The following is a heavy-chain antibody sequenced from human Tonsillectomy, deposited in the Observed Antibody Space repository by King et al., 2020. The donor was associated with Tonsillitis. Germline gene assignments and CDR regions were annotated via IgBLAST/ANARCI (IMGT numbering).Heavy chain of an antibody. Sequence: QLPESGPGLVKPSETLSLTCTVSGGSISSDTYYWAWIRQPPGKGLEWLGNIFYRGSTYYNPSLESRVTMSIDTSKNQFSLKLSSVTASDTAVYYCAKEVGDRVLGYVFEMWGQGTMVTVSS. CDR1: GGSISSDTYY. D-gene: IGHD1-26*01. J-gene: IGHJ3*02. V-gene: IGHV4-39*02. CDR3: AKEVGDRVLGYVFEM. CDR2: IFYRGST.